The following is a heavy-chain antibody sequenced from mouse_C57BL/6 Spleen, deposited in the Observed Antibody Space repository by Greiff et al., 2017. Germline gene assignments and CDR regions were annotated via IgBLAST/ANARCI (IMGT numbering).Heavy chain of an antibody. J-gene: IGHJ2*01. CDR3: SNWVDFDY. CDR2: IYPGSGNT. V-gene: IGHV1-76*01. Sequence: QVQLQQSGAELVRPGASVKLSCKASGYTFPDYYINWVKQRPGQGLEWIARIYPGSGNTYYNEKFKGKATLTAEKSSSTAYMQLSSLTSEDSAVYFCSNWVDFDYWGQGTTLTVSS. D-gene: IGHD4-1*02. CDR1: GYTFPDYY.